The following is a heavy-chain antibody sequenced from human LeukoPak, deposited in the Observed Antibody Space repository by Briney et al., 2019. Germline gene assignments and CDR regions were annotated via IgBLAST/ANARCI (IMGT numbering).Heavy chain of an antibody. CDR3: ARTSWFGRYFDY. CDR2: INHSGST. CDR1: GGSFSGYY. V-gene: IGHV4-34*01. D-gene: IGHD3-10*01. Sequence: PSEALSLTCAVYGGSFSGYYWSWIRQSPGKGLEWIGEINHSGSTNYNPSLKSRVTISVDTSKNQFSLKLSSVTAADTAVYYCARTSWFGRYFDYWGQGTLVTVSS. J-gene: IGHJ4*02.